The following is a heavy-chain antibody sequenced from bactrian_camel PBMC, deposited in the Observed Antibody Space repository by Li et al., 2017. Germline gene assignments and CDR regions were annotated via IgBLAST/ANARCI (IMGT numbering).Heavy chain of an antibody. D-gene: IGHD2*01. CDR1: GVISNSCA. Sequence: HVQLVESGGGSVQPGGSLKLSCAISGVISNSCALAWYRQTPGKEREVFSTISGGGYATYADSVKGRFTITQDNNRSKLYLQMNSLKTEDTAMYYCAAVGGREGGVYYYRPFGYWGQGTQVTVS. CDR3: AAVGGREGGVYYYRPFGY. J-gene: IGHJ6*01. CDR2: ISGGGYA. V-gene: IGHV3S53*01.